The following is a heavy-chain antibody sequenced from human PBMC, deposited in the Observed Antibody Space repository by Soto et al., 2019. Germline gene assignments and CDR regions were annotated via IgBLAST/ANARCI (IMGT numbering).Heavy chain of an antibody. J-gene: IGHJ4*02. D-gene: IGHD2-15*01. CDR2: IYWDDDK. CDR3: AHNTSNTVVTYFDY. V-gene: IGHV2-5*02. CDR1: GFSLSTRGVG. Sequence: QITLKESGPALVKPTQTLTLTCSFSGFSLSTRGVGVGWIRQPPGKALEWLALIYWDDDKRYSPTLKSRLTITKDTSKNQVVLTMTNMDPVDTATYYCAHNTSNTVVTYFDYWGQGTLVTVSS.